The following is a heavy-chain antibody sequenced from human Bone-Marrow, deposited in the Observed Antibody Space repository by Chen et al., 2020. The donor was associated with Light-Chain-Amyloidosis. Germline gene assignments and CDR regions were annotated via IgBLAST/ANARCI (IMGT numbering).Heavy chain of an antibody. CDR1: GGSVSSSAFY. J-gene: IGHJ6*03. V-gene: IGHV4-39*01. CDR3: TRPHTGTTTGAYYYMDV. D-gene: IGHD1-7*01. Sequence: QVQLQESGPGLVKPSETLSLTCTVSGGSVSSSAFYWGWIRQPPGKGLEWIGHIYHSGSTYYNPSLKSRVSLSVDTTKNQFSLNRGSVTAADTAVYYCTRPHTGTTTGAYYYMDVWGKGTTVIVSS. CDR2: IYHSGST.